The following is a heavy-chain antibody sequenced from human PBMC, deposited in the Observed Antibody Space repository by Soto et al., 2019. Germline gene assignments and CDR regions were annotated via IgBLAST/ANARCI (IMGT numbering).Heavy chain of an antibody. V-gene: IGHV1-3*01. CDR1: GYTFTTYA. CDR3: VRSLVGATGEIIYNAMDV. Sequence: QVQLVQSGAEVKKPGASVKVSCKASGYTFTTYALHWVRQAPGQRPEWMGWINPASGHTKYSKRFQDRVTITRDTSASTGYMELSSLRSEDTAVYYCVRSLVGATGEIIYNAMDVWGEGTTVTVSS. CDR2: INPASGHT. D-gene: IGHD1-26*01. J-gene: IGHJ6*04.